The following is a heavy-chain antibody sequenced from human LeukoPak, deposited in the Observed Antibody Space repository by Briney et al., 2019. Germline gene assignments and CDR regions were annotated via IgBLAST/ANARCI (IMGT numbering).Heavy chain of an antibody. CDR1: GFTFSDHY. D-gene: IGHD2-2*01. J-gene: IGHJ4*02. CDR2: SRNKAKSYSA. CDR3: ASGPGPYCSSTSCPGEFDY. Sequence: GGSLRLSCAASGFTFSDHYFDWVRQAPGKGLEWVARSRNKAKSYSAEYAASVKGRFSISRDDSKNSVYLQMNSLRAEDTAVYYCASGPGPYCSSTSCPGEFDYWGQGTLVTVSS. V-gene: IGHV3-72*01.